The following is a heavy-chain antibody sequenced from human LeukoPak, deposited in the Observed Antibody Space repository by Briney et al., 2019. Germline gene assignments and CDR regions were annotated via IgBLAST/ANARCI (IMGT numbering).Heavy chain of an antibody. J-gene: IGHJ6*03. CDR1: GFTFTNYR. CDR2: ISSSGSTI. CDR3: ARGSYPLDYYGSGSYRWYYMDV. Sequence: PGGSLRLSCAASGFTFTNYRMNWVRQAPGKGLEWVSYISSSGSTIYYADSVKGRFTISRDNAKNSLYLQMNSLRAEDTAVYYCARGSYPLDYYGSGSYRWYYMDVWGKGTTVTISS. V-gene: IGHV3-48*04. D-gene: IGHD3-10*01.